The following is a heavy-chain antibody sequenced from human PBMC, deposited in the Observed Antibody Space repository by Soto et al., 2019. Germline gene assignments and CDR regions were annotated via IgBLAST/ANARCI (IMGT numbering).Heavy chain of an antibody. J-gene: IGHJ5*02. Sequence: QVQLVQPGAEVEKPGASVKVSCKSSGYTFSAYYIHWVRQAPGQGLEWMGWINPNSGGTNYEQKFQGRVTMTGVTYVSTGSLELIGLSSDDTAGYYCARDLYCTGGRGYARWFDPWGQGSLVTFGS. D-gene: IGHD2-8*02. CDR3: ARDLYCTGGRGYARWFDP. V-gene: IGHV1-2*02. CDR2: INPNSGGT. CDR1: GYTFSAYY.